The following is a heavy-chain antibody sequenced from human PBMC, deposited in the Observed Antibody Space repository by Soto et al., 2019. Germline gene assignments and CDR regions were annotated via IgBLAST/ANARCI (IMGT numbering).Heavy chain of an antibody. CDR2: ISYDGSNK. CDR3: AKGRYLDY. V-gene: IGHV3-30*18. CDR1: GFTFSSYG. Sequence: QVQLVESGGGVVQPGRSLRLSCAASGFTFSSYGMHWVRQAPGKGLEWVAVISYDGSNKYYADSVKGRFTISRDNSKNTLYRQMNSLRAEDTAVYYCAKGRYLDYWGQGTLVTVSS. J-gene: IGHJ4*02.